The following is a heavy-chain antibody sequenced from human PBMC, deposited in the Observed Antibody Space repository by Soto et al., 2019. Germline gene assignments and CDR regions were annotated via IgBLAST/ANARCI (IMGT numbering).Heavy chain of an antibody. CDR3: AKDVTYRVRGVSPIDY. Sequence: GGSLRLSCAASGFTFSSYGMHWVRQAPGKGLEWVAVISYDGSDKYYEDSVKGRFTISKDNSKNTLYLQMNSLRAEDTAVYYCAKDVTYRVRGVSPIDYWGQGTLVTVSS. J-gene: IGHJ4*02. D-gene: IGHD3-10*01. V-gene: IGHV3-30*18. CDR1: GFTFSSYG. CDR2: ISYDGSDK.